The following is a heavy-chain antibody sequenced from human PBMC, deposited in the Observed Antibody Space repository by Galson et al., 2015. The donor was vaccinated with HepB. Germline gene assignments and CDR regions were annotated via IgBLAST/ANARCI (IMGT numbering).Heavy chain of an antibody. CDR1: GFTFSSYG. D-gene: IGHD6-13*01. CDR3: ARSGYSSSWYYYYYGMDV. V-gene: IGHV3-23*01. Sequence: SLRLSCAASGFTFSSYGMNWVRQAPGKGLEWVSTIGGSGGSTYYADSVKGRFTISRDNSKNTLYLQMNSLRAEDTAVYYCARSGYSSSWYYYYYGMDVWGQGTTVTVSS. J-gene: IGHJ6*02. CDR2: IGGSGGST.